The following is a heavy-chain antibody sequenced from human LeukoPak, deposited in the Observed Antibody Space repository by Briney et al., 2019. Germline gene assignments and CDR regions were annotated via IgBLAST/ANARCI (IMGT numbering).Heavy chain of an antibody. CDR2: MYIRGNT. D-gene: IGHD3-22*01. Sequence: NPSETLSLTCTVSSASISNYYWSWIRQPAEKGLEWIGRMYIRGNTDYNPSLKSRVSMSLDTSKNQFSLRLSAVSAADTAVYWCARDVYYDSSGYYQDWGPGILVTVSS. J-gene: IGHJ4*02. V-gene: IGHV4-4*07. CDR3: ARDVYYDSSGYYQD. CDR1: SASISNYY.